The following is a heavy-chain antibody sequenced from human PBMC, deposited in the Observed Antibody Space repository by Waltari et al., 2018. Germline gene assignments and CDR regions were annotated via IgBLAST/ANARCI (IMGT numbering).Heavy chain of an antibody. D-gene: IGHD2-15*01. CDR1: GGSISSYY. J-gene: IGHJ4*02. Sequence: QVQLQESGPGLVKPSETLSLTCTVSGGSISSYYWSWIRQPPGKGLEWIGYIYYSGSPNYNPSLKSRVTISVDTSKNQFSLKLSSVTAADTAVYYCARDRGECSGGSCYSDYWGQGTLVTVSS. CDR3: ARDRGECSGGSCYSDY. CDR2: IYYSGSP. V-gene: IGHV4-59*01.